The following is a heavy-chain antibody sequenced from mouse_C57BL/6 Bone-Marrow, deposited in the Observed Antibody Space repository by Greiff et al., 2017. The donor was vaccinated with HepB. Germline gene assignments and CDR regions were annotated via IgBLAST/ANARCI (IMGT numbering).Heavy chain of an antibody. CDR3: ARGRFPYYFDY. CDR2: IYPGGGYT. V-gene: IGHV1-63*01. J-gene: IGHJ2*01. CDR1: GYTFTNYW. Sequence: VQLKESGAELVRPGTSVEMSCKASGYTFTNYWIGWAKQRPGHGLEWIGDIYPGGGYTNYNEKFKGKATLTADKSSSTAYMQFSSLTSEDSAIYYCARGRFPYYFDYWGQGTTLTVSS.